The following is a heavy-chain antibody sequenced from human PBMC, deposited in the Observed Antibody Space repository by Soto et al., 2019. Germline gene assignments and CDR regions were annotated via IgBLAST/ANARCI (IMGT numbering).Heavy chain of an antibody. CDR2: ISGTGDNT. CDR3: VKLRLELLYLDS. J-gene: IGHJ4*02. Sequence: GGSLRLSCAASGFTFNRYGMSWVRQAPGKGLEWVSAISGTGDNTYYADSVKGRFTISRDSSNNTLYLQMNSLRADDTALYYCVKLRLELLYLDSWGLGALVTSPQ. V-gene: IGHV3-23*01. D-gene: IGHD1-7*01. CDR1: GFTFNRYG.